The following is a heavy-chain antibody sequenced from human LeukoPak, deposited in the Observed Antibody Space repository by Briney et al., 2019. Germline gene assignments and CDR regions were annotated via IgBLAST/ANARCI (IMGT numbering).Heavy chain of an antibody. Sequence: ASVKVSCKASGYTFTSYDINWVRQATGQGLEWMGWTNPSSGNTGYAQKFQGRVTFTRDTSINTAYMDLSSLRSDDTAVYYCARGSSSSWGGRDDYWGQGTLVTVSS. CDR1: GYTFTSYD. D-gene: IGHD2-2*01. J-gene: IGHJ4*02. CDR3: ARGSSSSWGGRDDY. CDR2: TNPSSGNT. V-gene: IGHV1-8*03.